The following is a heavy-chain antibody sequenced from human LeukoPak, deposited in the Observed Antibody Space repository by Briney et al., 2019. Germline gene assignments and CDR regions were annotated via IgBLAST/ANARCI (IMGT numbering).Heavy chain of an antibody. V-gene: IGHV4-39*01. CDR3: ARRKWEQVE. D-gene: IGHD1-26*01. J-gene: IGHJ3*01. CDR2: IYYSGST. CDR1: GGSISSSSYY. Sequence: PSETLSLTCTVSGGSISSSSYYWGWIRQPPGKGLEWIGSIYYSGSTYYNPSLKSRVTISVDTSKNQFSLKLSSVTAADTAVYYCARRKWEQVEWGQGTMVTVSS.